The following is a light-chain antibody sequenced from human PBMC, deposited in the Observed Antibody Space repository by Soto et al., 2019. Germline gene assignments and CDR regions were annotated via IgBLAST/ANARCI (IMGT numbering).Light chain of an antibody. CDR3: QQYGSSRRLT. J-gene: IGKJ4*01. CDR2: GAS. V-gene: IGKV3-20*01. Sequence: EIVLTQSPGTLSLSPGERATLSCRASQSVSSSYLAWYQQKPGQAPRLLIYGASSRATGIPGRFSGSGSGTDFTLTIGRLEPEDFAVYYCQQYGSSRRLTFGGGTKVEIK. CDR1: QSVSSSY.